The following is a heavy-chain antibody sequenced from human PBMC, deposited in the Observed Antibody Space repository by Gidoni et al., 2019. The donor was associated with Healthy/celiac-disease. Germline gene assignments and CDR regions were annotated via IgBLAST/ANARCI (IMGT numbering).Heavy chain of an antibody. CDR3: ARCSPPSSSLVAPYYGMDV. V-gene: IGHV4-4*02. Sequence: QVQLQESGPGLVKPSGTLSTTCAVSGGSISSSNRWSWVRQPPGKGLEWIGKIYHSGSTNYTPSLKSRVTISVDKSKIQFSLKLSSVTAADTAVYYCARCSPPSSSLVAPYYGMDVWGQGTTVTVSS. CDR2: IYHSGST. CDR1: GGSISSSNR. D-gene: IGHD6-6*01. J-gene: IGHJ6*02.